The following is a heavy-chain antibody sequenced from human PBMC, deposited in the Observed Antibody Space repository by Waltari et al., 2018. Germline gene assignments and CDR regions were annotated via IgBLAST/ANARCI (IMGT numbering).Heavy chain of an antibody. V-gene: IGHV3-66*02. J-gene: IGHJ4*02. CDR1: GFGVTNHY. CDR2: IYVGGGT. CDR3: ARGSRLGGSVF. D-gene: IGHD3-16*01. Sequence: EVRLMESGGGLVQPGGSLRLSCVASGFGVTNHYMTWFRQAPGKGPEWVSIIYVGGGTYYVDSVKGRFTVSRDSSANSLYLQMNNLRIDDTAVYYCARGSRLGGSVFWGQGTLVTVSS.